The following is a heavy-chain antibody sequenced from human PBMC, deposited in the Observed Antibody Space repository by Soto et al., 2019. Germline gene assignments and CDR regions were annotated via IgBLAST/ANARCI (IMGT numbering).Heavy chain of an antibody. CDR1: GYTFTSYA. Sequence: QVQLVQSGAEVKKPGASVKVSCKASGYTFTSYAISWVRQAPGQGLEWMGWISAYNVNTNYAQKLQGRVAMSTDTSSTTAYRELRSLRSDVTAVYYCAGAGPSAGYWGQGTLVTVSS. CDR3: AGAGPSAGY. CDR2: ISAYNVNT. V-gene: IGHV1-18*01. D-gene: IGHD6-6*01. J-gene: IGHJ4*02.